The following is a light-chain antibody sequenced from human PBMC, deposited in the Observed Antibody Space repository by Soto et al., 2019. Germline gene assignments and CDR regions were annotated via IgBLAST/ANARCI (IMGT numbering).Light chain of an antibody. V-gene: IGKV1-5*03. J-gene: IGKJ1*01. Sequence: DIQMTQSPSTLSASVGDKVTIICRASQSISSWLAWYQQKPGKAPKLLIYKASTLESGVPSNFSGSGSGTAFTLTITGLQPDDFATYYCQQYNSYTFGQGTKVDIK. CDR2: KAS. CDR1: QSISSW. CDR3: QQYNSYT.